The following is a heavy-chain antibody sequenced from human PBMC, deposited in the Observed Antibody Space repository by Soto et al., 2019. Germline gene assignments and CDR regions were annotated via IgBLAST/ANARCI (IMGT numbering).Heavy chain of an antibody. CDR1: GGSISIGDYY. D-gene: IGHD3-3*01. CDR3: ARGRFLEWLLSGWFDP. V-gene: IGHV4-30-4*02. Sequence: SDTLSLTCTVSGGSISIGDYYWSWIRHPPGKGLEWIGYIYYSGSTHYNPSLKSRVTISVDTSKNQFSLKLSSVTAADTAVYYCARGRFLEWLLSGWFDPWGQGTLVTVSS. J-gene: IGHJ5*02. CDR2: IYYSGST.